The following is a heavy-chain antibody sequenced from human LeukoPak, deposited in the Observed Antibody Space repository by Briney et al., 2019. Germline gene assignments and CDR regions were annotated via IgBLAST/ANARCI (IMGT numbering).Heavy chain of an antibody. V-gene: IGHV1-2*02. CDR1: GYTFTGYY. CDR3: ARDMEYQLPQQGSYFYYMDV. J-gene: IGHJ6*03. Sequence: GASVKVSCKASGYTFTGYYMHWVRQAHGQGLEWMGWINPNSGGTNYAQKFQGRVTMTRDTSISTTYMELSRLRSDDTAVYYCARDMEYQLPQQGSYFYYMDVWGKGTTVTVSS. D-gene: IGHD2-2*01. CDR2: INPNSGGT.